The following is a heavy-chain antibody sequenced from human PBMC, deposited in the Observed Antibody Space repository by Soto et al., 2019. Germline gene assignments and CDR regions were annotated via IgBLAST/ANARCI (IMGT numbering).Heavy chain of an antibody. Sequence: QLQLQESGSGLVKPSQTLSLTCAVSGGSISSGGYSWSWIRQPPGKGLEWIGYIYHSGSTYYNPSRKSRVTISVDRSKNQFSLKLSSVTAADTAVYYCARGHTVTTLFFFDYWGQGTLVTVSS. V-gene: IGHV4-30-2*01. CDR2: IYHSGST. D-gene: IGHD4-17*01. CDR3: ARGHTVTTLFFFDY. CDR1: GGSISSGGYS. J-gene: IGHJ4*02.